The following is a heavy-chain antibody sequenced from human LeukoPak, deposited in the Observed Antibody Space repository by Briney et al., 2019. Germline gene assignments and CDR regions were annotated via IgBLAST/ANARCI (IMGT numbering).Heavy chain of an antibody. Sequence: SETLSLTCTVSGGSISSYYWSWIRQPPGKGLEWIGYIYYSGSTNYNPSLKSRVTISVDTSKNQFSLKLSSVTAADTAVYYCARVQLERPNWFDPWGQGTLVTVSS. V-gene: IGHV4-59*12. CDR2: IYYSGST. CDR3: ARVQLERPNWFDP. CDR1: GGSISSYY. J-gene: IGHJ5*02. D-gene: IGHD1-1*01.